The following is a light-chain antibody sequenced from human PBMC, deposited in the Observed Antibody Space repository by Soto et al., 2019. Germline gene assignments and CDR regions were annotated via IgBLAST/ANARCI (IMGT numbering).Light chain of an antibody. CDR1: QDISNW. CDR3: QQYTSYYT. V-gene: IGKV1-5*03. J-gene: IGKJ2*01. Sequence: DIQMTQSPSTLSASVGDRVTITCRASQDISNWLAWYQQKPGKAPNLLIYKASTLDSGVPSRFSGSGSGTDFTLTISGMQPDDFAPYYCQQYTSYYTFGQGTKLEI. CDR2: KAS.